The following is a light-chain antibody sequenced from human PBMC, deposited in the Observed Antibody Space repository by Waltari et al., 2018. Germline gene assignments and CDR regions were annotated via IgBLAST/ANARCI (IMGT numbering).Light chain of an antibody. CDR1: QSVGTF. CDR3: QHYVRLPVT. CDR2: GAS. J-gene: IGKJ1*01. Sequence: IVLTQSPGTLSLSPGERATLSCRASQSVGTFLVWYQQKPGQAPRLLIQGASTRATGTPDRFSCSGSGTDFSLTISRLEPEDFAMYYCQHYVRLPVTFGQGTKVEI. V-gene: IGKV3-20*01.